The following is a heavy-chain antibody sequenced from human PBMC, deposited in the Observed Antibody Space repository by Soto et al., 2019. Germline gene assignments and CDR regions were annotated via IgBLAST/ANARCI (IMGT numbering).Heavy chain of an antibody. Sequence: QVQLQESGPGLVKPSETLSLTCTVSGGSVSSGSYYWSWIRQPPGKGLEWIGYIYYSGSTNYNPSLKRLVTISVDASKNQFSLKLSSVTAADTDVYYCARVLGYCSGGSCYGVFDYWGQGTLVTVSS. J-gene: IGHJ4*02. CDR1: GGSVSSGSYY. D-gene: IGHD2-15*01. CDR3: ARVLGYCSGGSCYGVFDY. CDR2: IYYSGST. V-gene: IGHV4-61*01.